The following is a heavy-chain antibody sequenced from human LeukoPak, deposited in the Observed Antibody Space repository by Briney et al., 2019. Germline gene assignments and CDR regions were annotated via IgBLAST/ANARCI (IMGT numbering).Heavy chain of an antibody. J-gene: IGHJ4*02. V-gene: IGHV3-9*01. CDR2: ISWNSGSI. CDR3: AKDDYDILTGSGGFDY. D-gene: IGHD3-9*01. Sequence: GGSLRLSCAASGFTFDDYAMHWVRQAPEKGLEWVSGISWNSGSIGYADSVKGRFTISRDNAKNSLYLQMNSLRAEDTALYYCAKDDYDILTGSGGFDYWGQGTLVTVSS. CDR1: GFTFDDYA.